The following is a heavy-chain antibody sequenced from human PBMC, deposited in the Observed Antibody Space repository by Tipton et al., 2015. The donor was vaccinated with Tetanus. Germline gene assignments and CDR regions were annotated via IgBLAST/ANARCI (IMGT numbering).Heavy chain of an antibody. Sequence: QLVQSGAEVKKPGASVKVSCKASGYTFTSYAMHWVRQAPGQRLEWMGWINTDNGNTKYSQTLQGRVTITRDTSASTAYMELSSLTSEDTAVFYCARVNSGSFYDASDFWGQGTMVTVSA. CDR2: INTDNGNT. D-gene: IGHD1-26*01. CDR3: ARVNSGSFYDASDF. V-gene: IGHV1-3*04. CDR1: GYTFTSYA. J-gene: IGHJ3*01.